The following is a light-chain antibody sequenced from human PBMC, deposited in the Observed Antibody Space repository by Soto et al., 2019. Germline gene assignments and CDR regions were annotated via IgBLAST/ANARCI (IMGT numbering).Light chain of an antibody. Sequence: QSVLTQPASVSGSPGQSITISCTGTSSDVGGYNYVSWYQQYPGKAPKLMIYEVSNRPSGVSNRFSGSKSGNTASLTISGLQAEEEADYYCTSYIRSSTLDYVFGTGTKVNGL. J-gene: IGLJ1*01. V-gene: IGLV2-14*01. CDR3: TSYIRSSTLDYV. CDR1: SSDVGGYNY. CDR2: EVS.